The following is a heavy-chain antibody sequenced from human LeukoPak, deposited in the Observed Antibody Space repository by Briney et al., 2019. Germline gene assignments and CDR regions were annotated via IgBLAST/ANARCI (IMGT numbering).Heavy chain of an antibody. D-gene: IGHD3-10*01. V-gene: IGHV4-59*01. CDR1: GGSISSYY. CDR2: IYYSGSA. J-gene: IGHJ4*02. CDR3: ARGGAGPDY. Sequence: SETLSLTCTVSGGSISSYYWSWIRQSPGKGLEWIGYIYYSGSANYNPSLKSRVTISVDTSKNQFSLKLSSVTAADTAVYYCARGGAGPDYWGQGTLVTVSS.